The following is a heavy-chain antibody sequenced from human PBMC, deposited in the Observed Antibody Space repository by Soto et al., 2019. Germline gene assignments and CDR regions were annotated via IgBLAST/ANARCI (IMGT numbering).Heavy chain of an antibody. CDR3: ARLMTTVTTNDY. J-gene: IGHJ4*02. CDR1: GGSISSGGYS. CDR2: IYHSGST. D-gene: IGHD4-17*01. V-gene: IGHV4-30-2*01. Sequence: QLRLQESGSGLVKPSQTLSLTCAVSGGSISSGGYSWSWIRQPPGKGLEWIGYIYHSGSTYYNPSLKSRVTISVDRSKNQFSPKLSSVTAADTAVYYCARLMTTVTTNDYWGQGSLVTVSS.